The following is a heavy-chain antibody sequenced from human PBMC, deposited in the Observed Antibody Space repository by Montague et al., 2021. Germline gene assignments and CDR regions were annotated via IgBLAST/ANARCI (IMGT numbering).Heavy chain of an antibody. V-gene: IGHV4-34*01. Sequence: SETLSLTCGLSGGSLSSYYWAWIRQTHGQGLQWIGNINHSGTAKYNPYLYIRVPISVATSNTQFFLDLNSVTAADTAMYFCARGLVVTVKGQYSGCWYYVDNWGQGTMVTVSS. CDR2: INHSGTA. CDR1: GGSLSSYY. CDR3: ARGLVVTVKGQYSGCWYYVDN. J-gene: IGHJ4*02. D-gene: IGHD1-26*01.